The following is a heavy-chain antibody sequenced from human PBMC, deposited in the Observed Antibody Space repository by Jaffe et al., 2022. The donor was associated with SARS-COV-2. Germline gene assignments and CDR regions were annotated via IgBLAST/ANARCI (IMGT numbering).Heavy chain of an antibody. J-gene: IGHJ6*02. CDR1: GFTFSSYS. CDR3: ARDLEVAGKPNYYYYGMDV. CDR2: ISSSSSYI. D-gene: IGHD6-19*01. V-gene: IGHV3-21*01. Sequence: EVQLVESGGGLVKPGGSLRLSCAASGFTFSSYSMNWVRQAPGKGLEWVSSISSSSSYIYYADSVKGRFTISRDNAKNSLYLQMNSLRAEDTAVYYCARDLEVAGKPNYYYYGMDVWGQGTTVTVSS.